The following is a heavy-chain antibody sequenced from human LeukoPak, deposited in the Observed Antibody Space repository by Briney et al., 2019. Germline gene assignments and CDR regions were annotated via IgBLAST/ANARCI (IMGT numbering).Heavy chain of an antibody. CDR3: ARSRREWELFHFDY. CDR2: IYCSGST. J-gene: IGHJ4*02. Sequence: SETLSLTCTVSGGSISSGGYYWSWIRQHPGKGLEWIGYIYCSGSTYYNPSLKSRVTISADTSKNQFSLNLSSVTAADTAVYYCARSRREWELFHFDYWGQGTLVTVSS. V-gene: IGHV4-31*03. D-gene: IGHD1-26*01. CDR1: GGSISSGGYY.